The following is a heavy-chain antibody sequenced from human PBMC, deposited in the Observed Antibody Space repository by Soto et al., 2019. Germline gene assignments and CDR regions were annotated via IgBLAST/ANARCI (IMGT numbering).Heavy chain of an antibody. Sequence: GGSLRLSCAASGFTFSSYAMHWVRQGPGKGLDCVAVISYDGSSKYYTDSVKGRFNISRNKSKNTLSLQMNSLRAEETAVYYCTIDNWKHWGQGTLVTVSS. D-gene: IGHD1-20*01. CDR2: ISYDGSSK. CDR3: TIDNWKH. CDR1: GFTFSSYA. J-gene: IGHJ4*02. V-gene: IGHV3-30-3*01.